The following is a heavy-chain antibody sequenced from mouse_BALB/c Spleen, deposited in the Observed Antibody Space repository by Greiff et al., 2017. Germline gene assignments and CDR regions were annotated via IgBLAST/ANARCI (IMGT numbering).Heavy chain of an antibody. J-gene: IGHJ2*01. CDR3: ARSDDGYSDY. CDR2: ISYSGST. Sequence: EVQLKESGPGLVKPSQSLSLTCTVTGYSITSDYAWNWIRQFPGNKLEWMGYISYSGSTSYNPSLKSRISITRDTSKNQFFLQLNSVTTEDTATYYCARSDDGYSDYWGQGTTLTVSS. D-gene: IGHD2-3*01. V-gene: IGHV3-2*02. CDR1: GYSITSDYA.